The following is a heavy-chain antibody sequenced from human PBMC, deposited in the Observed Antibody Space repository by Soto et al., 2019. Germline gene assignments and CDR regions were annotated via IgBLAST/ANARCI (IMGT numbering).Heavy chain of an antibody. CDR3: ASYKVVTAPRYYGMDV. D-gene: IGHD2-21*02. V-gene: IGHV4-59*05. CDR1: GGSISSYY. J-gene: IGHJ6*02. Sequence: SETLSLTCTVSGGSISSYYWSWIRQPPGKGLEWIGSIYYSGSTYYNPSLKSRVTISVDTSKNQFSLKLSSVTAADTVVYYCASYKVVTAPRYYGMDVWGQGTTVTVSS. CDR2: IYYSGST.